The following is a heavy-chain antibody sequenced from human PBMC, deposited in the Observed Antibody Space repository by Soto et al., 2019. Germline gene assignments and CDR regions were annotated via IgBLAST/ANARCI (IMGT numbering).Heavy chain of an antibody. D-gene: IGHD1-1*01. CDR2: IYYIGNT. V-gene: IGHV4-31*02. CDR3: AQALVFTGGDVFDI. Sequence: QVRLQEWGPGLVKPSQTLSLKCSVSGGSITTGGRYWSWIRQLPGKGLEWIGDIYYIGNTYDNASLKSRVTISVEAAKNQFSLKLSSVTAADTAVYYCAQALVFTGGDVFDICGQGRLVTVSS. J-gene: IGHJ3*02. CDR1: GGSITTGGRY.